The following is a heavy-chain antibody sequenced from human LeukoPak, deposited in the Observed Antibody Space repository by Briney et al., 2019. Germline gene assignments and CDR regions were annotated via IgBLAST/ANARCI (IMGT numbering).Heavy chain of an antibody. J-gene: IGHJ5*02. CDR2: ISAYNGNT. CDR3: ARALYCSSTSCYEEAGWFDP. V-gene: IGHV1-18*01. Sequence: ASVKVSCKASGHTFTSYGISWVRQAPGQGLEWMGWISAYNGNTNYAQKLQGRATMTTDTSTSTAYMELRSLRSDDTAVYYCARALYCSSTSCYEEAGWFDPWGQGTLVTVSS. D-gene: IGHD2-2*01. CDR1: GHTFTSYG.